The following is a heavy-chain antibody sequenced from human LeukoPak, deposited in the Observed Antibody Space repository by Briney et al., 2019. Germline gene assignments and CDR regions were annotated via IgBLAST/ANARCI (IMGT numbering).Heavy chain of an antibody. J-gene: IGHJ6*03. CDR2: ISSSSSNI. CDR3: ARLSGRDYYYYMDV. D-gene: IGHD1-26*01. CDR1: GFTFSTYS. Sequence: GGSLRLSCAASGFTFSTYSMNWVRQAPGKGLEWVSSISSSSSNIYYADSVKGRFTISRDNAKNSLYLQMNSLRAEDTAMYYCARLSGRDYYYYMDVWGKGTTVTISS. V-gene: IGHV3-21*01.